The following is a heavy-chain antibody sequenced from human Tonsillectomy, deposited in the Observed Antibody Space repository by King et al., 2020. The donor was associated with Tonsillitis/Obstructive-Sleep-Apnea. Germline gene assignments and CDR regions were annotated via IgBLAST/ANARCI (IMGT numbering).Heavy chain of an antibody. Sequence: PLQESGPGLVKPSETLSLTCSVSGDSIGKSPYYWAWIRQPPGKGLEWIGCIYFSGTTYYNPSLKSRVTLSVDTSKNYFSLKMSSVTAADTAVFYCARQGDLSSDTLDYWGQGAQVSVSS. CDR1: GDSIGKSPYY. D-gene: IGHD6-19*01. CDR3: ARQGDLSSDTLDY. J-gene: IGHJ4*02. CDR2: IYFSGTT. V-gene: IGHV4-39*01.